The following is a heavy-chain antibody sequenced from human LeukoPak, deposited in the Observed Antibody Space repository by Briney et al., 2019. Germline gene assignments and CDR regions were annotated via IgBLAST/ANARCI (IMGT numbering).Heavy chain of an antibody. V-gene: IGHV5-51*01. D-gene: IGHD3-22*01. J-gene: IGHJ6*02. CDR1: GYSFTSYW. Sequence: GESLKISCKGSGYSFTSYWIGWVRQLPGKGLEWMGIIDPGDSDTRYSPSFQGQVTISADKSISTAYLQWSSLKASGTAMYYCARHYDRGVYGMDVWGQGTTVTVSS. CDR3: ARHYDRGVYGMDV. CDR2: IDPGDSDT.